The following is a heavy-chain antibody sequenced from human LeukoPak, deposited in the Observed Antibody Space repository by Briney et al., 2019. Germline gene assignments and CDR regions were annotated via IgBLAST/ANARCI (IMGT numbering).Heavy chain of an antibody. CDR2: ISAYNGNT. Sequence: GASVKVSCKASGYTFTSYGISWVRQAPGQGLEWMGWISAYNGNTDYAQKFQGRVTMTTDTSTSTAYMDLRSLRSDDTAVYYCARRGFNWGYHPGYFDLWGRGTLVTVSS. J-gene: IGHJ2*01. D-gene: IGHD7-27*01. V-gene: IGHV1-18*01. CDR3: ARRGFNWGYHPGYFDL. CDR1: GYTFTSYG.